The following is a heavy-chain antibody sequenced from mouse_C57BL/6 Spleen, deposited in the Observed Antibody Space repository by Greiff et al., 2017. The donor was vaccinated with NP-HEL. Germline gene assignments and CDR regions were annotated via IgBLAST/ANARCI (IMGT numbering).Heavy chain of an antibody. CDR2: IDPSDSET. D-gene: IGHD1-1*01. CDR3: ARDFPYYYGSSLDY. Sequence: QVQLQQSGAELVRPGSSVKLSCKASGYTFTSYWMHWVKQRPIQGLEWIGNIDPSDSETHYNQKFKDKATLTVNKSSSTAYMQLSSLTSEDSAVYYCARDFPYYYGSSLDYWGQGTTLTVSS. CDR1: GYTFTSYW. J-gene: IGHJ2*01. V-gene: IGHV1-52*01.